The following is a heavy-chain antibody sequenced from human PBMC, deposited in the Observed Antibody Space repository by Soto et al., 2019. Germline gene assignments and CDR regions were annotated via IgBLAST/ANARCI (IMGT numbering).Heavy chain of an antibody. CDR1: GYGFSSYW. CDR3: ARRTYTSGWRHYFDY. D-gene: IGHD6-19*01. V-gene: IGHV5-51*01. J-gene: IGHJ4*02. Sequence: EVQLVQSGAEVKKPGESLKISCQGSGYGFSSYWIGWVRQMPGKGLEWMAFIDPHSNTRYSPSFEGQITISADKSISTAYLQWSSLKASDTAIYYCARRTYTSGWRHYFDYWGQGTLVTVSS. CDR2: IDPHSNT.